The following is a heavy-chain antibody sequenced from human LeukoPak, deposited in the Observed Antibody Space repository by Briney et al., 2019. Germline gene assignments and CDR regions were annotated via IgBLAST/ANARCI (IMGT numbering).Heavy chain of an antibody. Sequence: GGSLRLSCAASGFTFSTYWMGWVRQAPGKGLEWVANIPQDGSEQYYVDSVRGRFTISRDNAKNSLYLQMYSLGAEDTAVYYCARDRRATGIDYWGQGILVTVSS. CDR1: GFTFSTYW. J-gene: IGHJ4*02. V-gene: IGHV3-7*03. CDR3: ARDRRATGIDY. CDR2: IPQDGSEQ. D-gene: IGHD5-12*01.